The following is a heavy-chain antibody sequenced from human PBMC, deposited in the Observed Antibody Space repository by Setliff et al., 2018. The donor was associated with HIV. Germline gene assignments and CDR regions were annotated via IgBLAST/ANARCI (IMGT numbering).Heavy chain of an antibody. Sequence: SETLSLTCTVSGDSISGHYWSWIRQSPGKGLEWIGFIYTSGSTNYNPSLKNRVTISVGTSKNTFSLKLSSVAAADTAVYYCAICGGDCYSLDYWGQGTLVTVSS. CDR2: IYTSGST. CDR1: GDSISGHY. CDR3: AICGGDCYSLDY. D-gene: IGHD2-21*02. J-gene: IGHJ4*02. V-gene: IGHV4-4*08.